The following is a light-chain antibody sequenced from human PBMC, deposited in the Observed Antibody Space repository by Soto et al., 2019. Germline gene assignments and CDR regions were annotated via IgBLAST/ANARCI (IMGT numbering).Light chain of an antibody. Sequence: QSVLTQPPSVSAAPGQKVTDSCSGSSSNIGNNYVSWYQQLPGTAPKLLIYDNNKRPSGIPDRFSGSKSGTSATLGITGLQTGDEADYYCGTWDSSLSVGVFGTGTKVTVL. V-gene: IGLV1-51*01. CDR1: SSNIGNNY. CDR2: DNN. J-gene: IGLJ1*01. CDR3: GTWDSSLSVGV.